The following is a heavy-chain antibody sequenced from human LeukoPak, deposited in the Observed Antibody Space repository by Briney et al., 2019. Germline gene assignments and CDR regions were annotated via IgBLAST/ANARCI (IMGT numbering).Heavy chain of an antibody. CDR3: TSRYCTTTICYSFDN. CDR2: INSDSGHM. D-gene: IGHD2-2*01. J-gene: IGHJ3*02. CDR1: GFSFNTYS. V-gene: IGHV3-21*01. Sequence: GGSLRLSCAASGFSFNTYSMNWVRQAPGKGLEWVSSINSDSGHMLYADSVKGRFSISRDNAKSSLYLQMNSLRVEDTAVYYCTSRYCTTTICYSFDNWGQGTMVAVSS.